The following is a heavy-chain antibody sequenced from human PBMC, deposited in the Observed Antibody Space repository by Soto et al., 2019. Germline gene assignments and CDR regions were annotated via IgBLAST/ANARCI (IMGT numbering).Heavy chain of an antibody. CDR1: GFTFGDYA. D-gene: IGHD3-10*01. J-gene: IGHJ6*02. Sequence: GGSLRLSCAASGFTFGDYAMHWVRQVPGKGLEWVSGFKWNSGDVGYADSVKGRFTISRDNAKNSLYLQMNSLRPEDTAVYYCAKDRSSGSPYYGMDFWGQGTMVTVS. V-gene: IGHV3-9*01. CDR2: FKWNSGDV. CDR3: AKDRSSGSPYYGMDF.